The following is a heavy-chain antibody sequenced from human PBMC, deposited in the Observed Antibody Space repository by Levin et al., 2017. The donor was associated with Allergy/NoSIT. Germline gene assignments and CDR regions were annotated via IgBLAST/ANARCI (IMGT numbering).Heavy chain of an antibody. CDR1: GDSVNSGGYY. J-gene: IGHJ4*02. V-gene: IGHV4-39*01. D-gene: IGHD1-26*01. Sequence: SETLSLTCTVSGDSVNSGGYYWGWIRQPPGKGLEWLGNIYSSGTTYYNPSLQSRVTLSVDTSKNQFSLKVSSVTAADTAVYFCVRHGPGSYSGYVDYWGQGTLVTVSS. CDR2: IYSSGTT. CDR3: VRHGPGSYSGYVDY.